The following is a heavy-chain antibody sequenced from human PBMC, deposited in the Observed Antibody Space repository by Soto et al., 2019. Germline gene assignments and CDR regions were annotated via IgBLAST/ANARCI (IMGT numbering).Heavy chain of an antibody. CDR2: ISAYNGNT. Sequence: GASVKVSCKASGYTFTSYGISWVRQAPGQGLEWMGWISAYNGNTNYAQKLQGRVTMTTVTSTSTAYMELRSLRSDDTAVYYCARAPSGWTASGYYYYMDVWGKGTTVTVSS. D-gene: IGHD3-10*01. J-gene: IGHJ6*03. V-gene: IGHV1-18*01. CDR1: GYTFTSYG. CDR3: ARAPSGWTASGYYYYMDV.